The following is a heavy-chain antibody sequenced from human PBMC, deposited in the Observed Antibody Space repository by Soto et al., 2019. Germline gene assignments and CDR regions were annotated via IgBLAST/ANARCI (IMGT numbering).Heavy chain of an antibody. CDR1: GFTVSSNY. J-gene: IGHJ6*02. V-gene: IGHV3-53*01. CDR2: IYSGGST. CDR3: ETHNPATRHGMDL. Sequence: GGSLRLSCAASGFTVSSNYMSWVRQAPGKGLEWVSVIYSGGSTYYADSVRGRFTISRDNSKNTLYLQMKSLSAEDTAVYYCETHNPATRHGMDLWGQGTTVTVSS.